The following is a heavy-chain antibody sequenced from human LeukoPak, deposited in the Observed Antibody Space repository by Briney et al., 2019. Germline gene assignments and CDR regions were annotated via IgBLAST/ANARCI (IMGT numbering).Heavy chain of an antibody. V-gene: IGHV4-59*01. CDR1: GGSFSGYY. CDR3: ARDGAYGSGSYYPFDY. J-gene: IGHJ4*02. CDR2: IFYNGNT. Sequence: SETLSLTCAVYGGSFSGYYWSWIRQPPGKGLEWIGYIFYNGNTNYNPSLRSRVTMSLDTSKNQFSLKLTSVTAADTAVYYCARDGAYGSGSYYPFDYWGQGTLVTVSS. D-gene: IGHD3-10*01.